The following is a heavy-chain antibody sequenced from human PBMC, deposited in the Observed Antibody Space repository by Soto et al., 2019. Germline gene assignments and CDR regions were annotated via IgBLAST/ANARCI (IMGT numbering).Heavy chain of an antibody. V-gene: IGHV3-21*01. CDR2: ISVNTKYK. CDR1: GLTFSNYA. D-gene: IGHD6-19*01. J-gene: IGHJ4*02. CDR3: AKDQEAGTWSRYFDY. Sequence: PGGSLRLSCATSGLTFSNYAMNWVRQAPGKGLEWVSSISVNTKYKDYAGSVKGRFTISRDNSKNALYLQMNSLGAEDTAVYYCAKDQEAGTWSRYFDYWGQGTLVTVSS.